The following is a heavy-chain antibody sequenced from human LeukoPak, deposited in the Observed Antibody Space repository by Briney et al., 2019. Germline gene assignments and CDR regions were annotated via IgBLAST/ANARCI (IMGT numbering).Heavy chain of an antibody. CDR3: ARDSPGYDFWSGYSYYYYYMDV. V-gene: IGHV4-59*12. CDR2: IYYSGST. J-gene: IGHJ6*03. Sequence: SETLSLTCTVSGGSISSYYWSWIRQPPGKGLEWIGYIYYSGSTNYNPSLKSRVTISVDTSKNQFSLKLSSVTAADTAVYYCARDSPGYDFWSGYSYYYYYMDVWGKGTTVTVSS. CDR1: GGSISSYY. D-gene: IGHD3-3*01.